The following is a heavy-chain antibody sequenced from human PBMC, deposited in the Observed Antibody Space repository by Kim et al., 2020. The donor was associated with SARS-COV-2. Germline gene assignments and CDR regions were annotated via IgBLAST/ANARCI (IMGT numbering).Heavy chain of an antibody. D-gene: IGHD3-16*01. J-gene: IGHJ3*02. CDR2: ISGSGGST. V-gene: IGHV3-23*01. CDR3: AKDLPWGRLFWADAFDI. CDR1: GFTFSSYA. Sequence: GGSLRLSCAASGFTFSSYAMSWVRQAPGKGLEWVSAISGSGGSTYYADSVKGRFTISRDNSKNTLYLQMNSLRAEDTAVYYCAKDLPWGRLFWADAFDIWGQGTMVTVSS.